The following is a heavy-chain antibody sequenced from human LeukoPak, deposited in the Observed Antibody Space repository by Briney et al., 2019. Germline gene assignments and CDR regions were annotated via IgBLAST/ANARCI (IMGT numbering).Heavy chain of an antibody. CDR3: ARLPKYSRPLDY. Sequence: GASVKVSCKASGYTFSSYDINWVRQATGQGLEWMGWMNPNSGNTAYAQKFQGRVTVSRDTSISTAYMELSSLRSEDTAVYYCARLPKYSRPLDYWGQGTLATVSS. CDR2: MNPNSGNT. CDR1: GYTFSSYD. D-gene: IGHD6-6*01. J-gene: IGHJ4*02. V-gene: IGHV1-8*02.